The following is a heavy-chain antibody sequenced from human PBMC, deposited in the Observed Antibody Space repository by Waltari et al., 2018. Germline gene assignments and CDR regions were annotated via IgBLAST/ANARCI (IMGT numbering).Heavy chain of an antibody. Sequence: QVQLQESGPGLVQPSQTLSLTCTFSGCSISSGGSYWSWIRQHPGKGLEWIGYIYYSGSTYYNPSLKSRVTISVDTSKNQFSLKLSSVTAADTAVYYCARDRIAGWFDPWGQGTLVTVSS. CDR2: IYYSGST. CDR1: GCSISSGGSY. J-gene: IGHJ5*02. CDR3: ARDRIAGWFDP. D-gene: IGHD2-21*01. V-gene: IGHV4-31*03.